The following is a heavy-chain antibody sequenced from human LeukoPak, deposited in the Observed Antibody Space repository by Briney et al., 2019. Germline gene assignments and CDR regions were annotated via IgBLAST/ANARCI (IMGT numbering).Heavy chain of an antibody. V-gene: IGHV4-30-4*01. D-gene: IGHD3-22*01. CDR2: TYYSGST. CDR1: GGSISSGDYY. J-gene: IGHJ4*02. Sequence: PSQTLSLTCTVSGGSISSGDYYWSWIRQPPGKGLEWIGYTYYSGSTYYNPSLKSQVTISVDTSKNQFSLKLSSVTAADTAVYYCARINYDSSGINFDYWGQGTLVTVSS. CDR3: ARINYDSSGINFDY.